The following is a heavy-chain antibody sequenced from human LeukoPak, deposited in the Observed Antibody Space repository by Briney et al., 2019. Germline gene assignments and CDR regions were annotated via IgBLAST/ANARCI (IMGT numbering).Heavy chain of an antibody. Sequence: PSETLSLTCTVSGGPISSYYWSWIRQPPGKGLEWIGYIYYSGSTNYNPSLKSRVTISVDTSKNQFSLKLSSVTAADTAVYYCARRAPYSYEWSTLDYWGQGTLVTVSS. V-gene: IGHV4-59*08. J-gene: IGHJ4*02. CDR1: GGPISSYY. CDR2: IYYSGST. D-gene: IGHD5-18*01. CDR3: ARRAPYSYEWSTLDY.